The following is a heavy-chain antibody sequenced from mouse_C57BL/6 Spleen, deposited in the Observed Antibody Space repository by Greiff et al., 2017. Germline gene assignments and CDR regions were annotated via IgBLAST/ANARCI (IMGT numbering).Heavy chain of an antibody. D-gene: IGHD2-5*01. CDR1: GFNIKDDY. V-gene: IGHV14-4*01. Sequence: VQLQQSGAELVRPGASVKLSCTASGFNIKDDYMHWVKQRPEQGLEWIGWLDPENGDTEYASKFQGKATITADTSSNTAYLQISSLTSEDTAVYYCTTSDSNYVREMDYWGQGTSVTVSS. CDR2: LDPENGDT. J-gene: IGHJ4*01. CDR3: TTSDSNYVREMDY.